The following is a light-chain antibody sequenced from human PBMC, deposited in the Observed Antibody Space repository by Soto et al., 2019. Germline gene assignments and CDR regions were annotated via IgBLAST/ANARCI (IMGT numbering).Light chain of an antibody. CDR3: SSYVGSNNYV. Sequence: QSALTQPPSASGSPGQSVTISCIGTSSDVGRYNYVSWYQHHPGKAPKLIIYEVTKRPSGVPDRFSGSKSANTASLTVSGLQVDDEADYYCSSYVGSNNYVFGTGTKLTVL. V-gene: IGLV2-8*01. CDR2: EVT. J-gene: IGLJ1*01. CDR1: SSDVGRYNY.